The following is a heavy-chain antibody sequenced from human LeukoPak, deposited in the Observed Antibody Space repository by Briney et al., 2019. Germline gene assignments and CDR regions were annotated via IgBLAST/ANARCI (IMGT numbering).Heavy chain of an antibody. D-gene: IGHD3-22*01. CDR1: GFTFSGYV. J-gene: IGHJ4*02. Sequence: GGSLRLSCAASGFTFSGYVMSWVRQAPGKGLEWVSGISGSGVITYYADSVKGRFTISRDNSKNMVYLQMNSLRDEDTAVYYCARVFYYDSSVDYWGQGTLVTVSS. CDR2: ISGSGVIT. CDR3: ARVFYYDSSVDY. V-gene: IGHV3-23*01.